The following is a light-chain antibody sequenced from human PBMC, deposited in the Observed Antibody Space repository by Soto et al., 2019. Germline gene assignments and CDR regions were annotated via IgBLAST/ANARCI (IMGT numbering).Light chain of an antibody. Sequence: EIVLTQSPGTLSLSPGEGASLSCRASQSLISSNIAWYQQKPGQAPRLLIFGASSRATGIPDRFSGSGSGTDFTLTISRLEPEDFAVYYCQHYGSSVLTFGPGTKVDIK. V-gene: IGKV3-20*01. J-gene: IGKJ3*01. CDR1: QSLISSN. CDR2: GAS. CDR3: QHYGSSVLT.